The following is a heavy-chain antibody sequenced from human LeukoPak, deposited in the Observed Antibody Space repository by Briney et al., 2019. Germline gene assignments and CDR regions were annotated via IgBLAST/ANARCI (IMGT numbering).Heavy chain of an antibody. J-gene: IGHJ4*02. D-gene: IGHD3-10*01. Sequence: GRSLRLSCRASGFTFGDYAMSWFRQAPGKGLEWVSFIRSTAYGGTTDYAASVKGRFTISRDDSKRFAYLQMNSLKTEDTAVYYCTRGFYGSGSYPPLYWGQGTLVTVSS. CDR3: TRGFYGSGSYPPLY. CDR1: GFTFGDYA. V-gene: IGHV3-49*03. CDR2: IRSTAYGGTT.